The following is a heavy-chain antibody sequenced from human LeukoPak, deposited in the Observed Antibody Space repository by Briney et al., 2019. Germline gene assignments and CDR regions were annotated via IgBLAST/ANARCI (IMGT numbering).Heavy chain of an antibody. Sequence: GGSLRLSCAASGFTFSSYGMHWVRQAPGKGLEWVAFIRYDGSNKYYADSVKGRFTISRDNSKNTLYLQMNSLRAEDTAVYYCARYVYYDGSGHMGCDYWGQGTLVTVSS. V-gene: IGHV3-30*02. CDR1: GFTFSSYG. J-gene: IGHJ4*02. CDR3: ARYVYYDGSGHMGCDY. D-gene: IGHD3-22*01. CDR2: IRYDGSNK.